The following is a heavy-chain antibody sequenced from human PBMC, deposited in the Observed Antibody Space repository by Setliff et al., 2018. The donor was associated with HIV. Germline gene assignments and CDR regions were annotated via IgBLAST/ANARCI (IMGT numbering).Heavy chain of an antibody. CDR1: GDIINRYA. V-gene: IGHV1-69*13. CDR2: IIPLFGVA. CDR3: ARVPEIQLSGLVTSWGAFDV. Sequence: SVKGSCKASGDIINRYAISWVRQAPGQGLEWMGGIIPLFGVANYAQMFQGRVTFTADESTRTAYMELSSLRSEDTAVYYCARVPEIQLSGLVTSWGAFDVWGQGTRVTVSS. J-gene: IGHJ3*01. D-gene: IGHD3-3*01.